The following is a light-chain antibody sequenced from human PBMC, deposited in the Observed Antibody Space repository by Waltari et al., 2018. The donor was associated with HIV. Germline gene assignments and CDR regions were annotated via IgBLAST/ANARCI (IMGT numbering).Light chain of an antibody. CDR3: QQYGDSPWT. V-gene: IGKV3-20*01. CDR1: QTISSRH. Sequence: GTLSLSPGETATLSCRASQTISSRHVAWFQQKSGQAPTLLIYGASSRATGVPDRFSGSESGTDFSLTISRLEPEDIAVYYCQQYGDSPWTFGQGTKVEI. CDR2: GAS. J-gene: IGKJ1*01.